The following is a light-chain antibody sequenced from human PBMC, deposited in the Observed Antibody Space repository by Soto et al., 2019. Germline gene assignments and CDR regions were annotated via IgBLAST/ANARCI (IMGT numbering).Light chain of an antibody. CDR1: QSVRTK. Sequence: ELMRTQYPDTLSLSPGEGATLSCRASQSVRTKLAWYQQKDGQAPRLLIYGASTRATGIPARFSGSESGTDFTITIISLEKEDGAVYYGQQRSNWTFIFGQGTRLEIK. J-gene: IGKJ5*01. CDR3: QQRSNWTFI. CDR2: GAS. V-gene: IGKV3-11*01.